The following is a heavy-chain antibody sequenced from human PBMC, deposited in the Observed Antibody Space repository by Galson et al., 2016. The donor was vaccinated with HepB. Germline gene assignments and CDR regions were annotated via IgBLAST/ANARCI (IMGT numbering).Heavy chain of an antibody. V-gene: IGHV3-30*04. J-gene: IGHJ5*02. CDR2: ISYDGTTK. CDR1: GFIFSNFA. CDR3: ARERILGLWWFAP. D-gene: IGHD1-26*01. Sequence: SLRLSCAASGFIFSNFAMHWVRQAPGKGLEWVAFISYDGTTKYYADSVKGRFTVSRDSSNNTLYLQMNSLTTDDSAVFYCARERILGLWWFAPWGQGTLVTVSS.